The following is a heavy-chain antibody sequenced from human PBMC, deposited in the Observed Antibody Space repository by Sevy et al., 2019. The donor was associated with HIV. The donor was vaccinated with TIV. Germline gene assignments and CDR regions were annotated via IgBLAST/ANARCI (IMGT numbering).Heavy chain of an antibody. V-gene: IGHV1-69*13. CDR2: IIPIFGTA. D-gene: IGHD3-22*01. CDR1: GGTFSSYA. CDR3: ARRGVDYYDSSGHDAFDI. J-gene: IGHJ3*02. Sequence: ASVKVSCKASGGTFSSYAISWVRQAPGQGLEWMGRIIPIFGTANYAQKFQGRVTITADESTSTAYMELSSLRSEDTAVYYCARRGVDYYDSSGHDAFDIWGQGTMVIVSS.